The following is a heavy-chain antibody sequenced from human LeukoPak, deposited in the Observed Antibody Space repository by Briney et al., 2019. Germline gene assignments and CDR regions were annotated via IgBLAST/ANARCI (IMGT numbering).Heavy chain of an antibody. J-gene: IGHJ4*02. CDR2: IYSTGSS. D-gene: IGHD3-22*01. V-gene: IGHV4-61*02. Sequence: SETLSLTCAVSGGSISSGGYSWSWIRQPAGKGLEWIGRIYSTGSSNYNPSLKSRVTMSVDTSKKQFSLKLSSVTAADTAVYYCARDSWDDSGYYGYWGQGTLVTVSS. CDR1: GGSISSGGYS. CDR3: ARDSWDDSGYYGY.